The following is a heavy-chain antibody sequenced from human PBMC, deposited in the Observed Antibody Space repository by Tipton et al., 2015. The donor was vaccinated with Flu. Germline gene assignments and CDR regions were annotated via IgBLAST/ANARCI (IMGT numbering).Heavy chain of an antibody. D-gene: IGHD3-10*01. CDR2: IYTRGST. CDR3: ARGGAGITMVRGATYYYYYFDY. V-gene: IGHV4-61*02. Sequence: LRLSCNVSGDSISTGSHYWNWIRQPAGKGLEWIGRIYTRGSTNYNPSLKSRVTMSVDTSKNQFSLKLSSVTAADTAVYYCARGGAGITMVRGATYYYYYFDYWGQGTLVTVSS. CDR1: GDSISTGSHY. J-gene: IGHJ4*02.